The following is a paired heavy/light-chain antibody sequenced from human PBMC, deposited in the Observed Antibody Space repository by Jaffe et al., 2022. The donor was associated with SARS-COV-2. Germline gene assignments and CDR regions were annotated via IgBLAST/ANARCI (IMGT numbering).Heavy chain of an antibody. D-gene: IGHD6-13*01. Sequence: QVQLVQSGAEVKKPGASVKVSCKASGYTFTSYGISWVRQAPGQGLEWMGWISAYNGNTNYAQKLQGRVTMTTDTSTSTAYMELRSLRSDDTAVYYCARGGIAAAGPGVVTYYYYGMDVWGQGTTVTVSS. CDR3: ARGGIAAAGPGVVTYYYYGMDV. J-gene: IGHJ6*02. CDR2: ISAYNGNT. CDR1: GYTFTSYG. V-gene: IGHV1-18*01.
Light chain of an antibody. CDR3: QQLNSYPRT. J-gene: IGKJ4*01. CDR2: AAS. CDR1: QGISSY. V-gene: IGKV1-9*01. Sequence: DIQLTQSPSFLSASVGDRVTITCRASQGISSYLAWYQQKPGKAPKLLIYAASTLQSGVPSRFSGSGSGTEFTLTISSLQPEDFATYYCQQLNSYPRTFGGGTKVEIK.